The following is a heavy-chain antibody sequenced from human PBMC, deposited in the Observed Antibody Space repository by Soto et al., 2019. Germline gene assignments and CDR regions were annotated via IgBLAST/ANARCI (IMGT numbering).Heavy chain of an antibody. J-gene: IGHJ4*02. CDR1: GGSVSSTSYY. V-gene: IGHV4-39*01. CDR2: VYYSGST. CDR3: ARQAGPYDY. Sequence: QLQLQESGPGLVKPSETLSLTCTVSGGSVSSTSYYWGWIRQPPGKGLEWIGTVYYSGSTYYNPSLRSRVTISVDTSKNQFSLRLSFVTAADTSVYYCARQAGPYDYWGQGTLVTVSS.